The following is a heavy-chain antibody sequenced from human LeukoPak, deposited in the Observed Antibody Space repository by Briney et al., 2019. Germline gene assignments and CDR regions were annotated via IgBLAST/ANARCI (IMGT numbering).Heavy chain of an antibody. J-gene: IGHJ4*02. CDR2: INHSGST. Sequence: SETLSLTCSVSGGTIRSYYWSWIRQPPGKGLEWIGEINHSGSTNYNPSLKSRVTISVDTSKDQFSLKLSSVTAADTAVYYCARGESSYDSSGYYFDYWGQGTLVTVSS. CDR1: GGTIRSYY. V-gene: IGHV4-34*01. D-gene: IGHD3-22*01. CDR3: ARGESSYDSSGYYFDY.